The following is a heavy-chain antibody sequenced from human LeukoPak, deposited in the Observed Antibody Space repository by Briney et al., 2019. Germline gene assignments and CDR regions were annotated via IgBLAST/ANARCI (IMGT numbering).Heavy chain of an antibody. CDR1: GLTVSSNY. CDR2: TYAGGGT. Sequence: GGSLRLSCIASGLTVSSNYMSWVRQAPGKGLEWVSITYAGGGTDYADSAKGRFTISRDNSKNTVYLQMNSLRAEDTAVYYCARNSLSSYLDYWGQGTLVTVSS. J-gene: IGHJ4*02. V-gene: IGHV3-66*01. D-gene: IGHD6-19*01. CDR3: ARNSLSSYLDY.